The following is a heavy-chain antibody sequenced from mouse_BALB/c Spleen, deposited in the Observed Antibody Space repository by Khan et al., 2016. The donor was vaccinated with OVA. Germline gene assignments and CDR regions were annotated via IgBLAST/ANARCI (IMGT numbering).Heavy chain of an antibody. J-gene: IGHJ4*01. CDR1: GDSITSGF. CDR2: ITYSGNI. Sequence: VQLKESGPSLVKPSQTQSLSCSVTGDSITSGFWNWIRKFPGNKFEYLGYITYSGNIYYNPSLKSRISITRDTSKSQYYLQLNSVTTEDTATYYCARSYGSWAMDYWGQGTSVTVSS. D-gene: IGHD1-1*01. CDR3: ARSYGSWAMDY. V-gene: IGHV3-8*02.